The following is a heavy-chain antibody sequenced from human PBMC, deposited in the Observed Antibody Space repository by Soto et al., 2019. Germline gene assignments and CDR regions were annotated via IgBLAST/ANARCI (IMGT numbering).Heavy chain of an antibody. Sequence: GGSLRLSCEGSGFTFRSHSMNWVRQAPGRGLEWVASISTSSSFIYYGDSVRGRFIISRDNAKNSLDLQMDSLRVEDTAVYYCARENKDVNKSTSISSGFHGMDVWGQGITVTVSS. CDR2: ISTSSSFI. J-gene: IGHJ6*02. CDR1: GFTFRSHS. CDR3: ARENKDVNKSTSISSGFHGMDV. V-gene: IGHV3-21*01. D-gene: IGHD2-2*01.